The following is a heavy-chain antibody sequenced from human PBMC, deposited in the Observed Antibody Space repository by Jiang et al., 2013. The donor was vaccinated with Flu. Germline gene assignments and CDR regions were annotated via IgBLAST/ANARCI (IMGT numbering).Heavy chain of an antibody. CDR1: GFTVSSNY. CDR3: ARFPRGALYYFDY. D-gene: IGHD1-26*01. CDR2: IYSGGST. Sequence: SGGGLVQPGGSLRLSCAASGFTVSSNYMSWVRQAPGKGLEWVSVIYSGGSTYYADSVKGRFTISRHNSKNTLYLQMNSLRAEDTAVYYCARFPRGALYYFDYWGQGTLVAVSS. J-gene: IGHJ4*02. V-gene: IGHV3-53*04.